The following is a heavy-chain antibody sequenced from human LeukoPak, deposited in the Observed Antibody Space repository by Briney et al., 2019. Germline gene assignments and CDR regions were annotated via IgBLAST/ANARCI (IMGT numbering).Heavy chain of an antibody. CDR1: GFTFNRFY. V-gene: IGHV3-23*01. D-gene: IGHD4-17*01. CDR3: AGADYGDYEIY. J-gene: IGHJ4*02. CDR2: ISGSGGST. Sequence: PGGSLRLFCSASGFTFNRFYLHWVRQAPGKGLEWVSAISGSGGSTYYADSVKGRFTISRDNSKNTLYLQMNSLRAEDTAVYYCAGADYGDYEIYWGQGTLVTVSS.